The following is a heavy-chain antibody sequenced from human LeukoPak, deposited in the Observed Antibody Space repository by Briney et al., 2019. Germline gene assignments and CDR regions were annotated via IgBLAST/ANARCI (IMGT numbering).Heavy chain of an antibody. Sequence: ASVKVPCKVSGYTLTELSMHWVRQAPGEGLEWMGGFDPEDGETIYAQKFQGRVTMTEDTSTDTAYMELSSLRSEDTAVYYCATEITMVRGVIITTDYFDYWGQGTLVTVSS. CDR3: ATEITMVRGVIITTDYFDY. CDR1: GYTLTELS. D-gene: IGHD3-10*01. CDR2: FDPEDGET. V-gene: IGHV1-24*01. J-gene: IGHJ4*02.